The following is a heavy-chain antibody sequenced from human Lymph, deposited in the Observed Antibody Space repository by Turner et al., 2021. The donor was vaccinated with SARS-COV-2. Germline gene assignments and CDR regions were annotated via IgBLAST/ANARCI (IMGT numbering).Heavy chain of an antibody. CDR2: ISYDGSNE. CDR1: GFTFSTYV. J-gene: IGHJ6*02. Sequence: QVQLVESGGGVVQTGRSLRLSCAASGFTFSTYVMHWVRQAPGKGLECVALISYDGSNEYYADSVKGRFTISRDNSNNTVYLHMNSLRTEDTAMYYCARGHGGNYYYGMYVWGQGTTVTVSS. CDR3: ARGHGGNYYYGMYV. V-gene: IGHV3-30*04. D-gene: IGHD2-15*01.